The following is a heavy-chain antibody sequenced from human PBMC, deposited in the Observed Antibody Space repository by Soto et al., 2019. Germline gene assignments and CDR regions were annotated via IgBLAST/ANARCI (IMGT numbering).Heavy chain of an antibody. CDR2: ISAYNGNT. CDR3: ARDPDWNYPYYYYGMDV. D-gene: IGHD1-7*01. V-gene: IGHV1-18*01. CDR1: GYTFTSYG. J-gene: IGHJ6*02. Sequence: VASVKVSCKASGYTFTSYGISWVRQAPGQGLEWMGWISAYNGNTNYAQKLQGRVTMTTDTSTSTAYMELRSLRSDDTAVYYCARDPDWNYPYYYYGMDVWGQGTTVTVSS.